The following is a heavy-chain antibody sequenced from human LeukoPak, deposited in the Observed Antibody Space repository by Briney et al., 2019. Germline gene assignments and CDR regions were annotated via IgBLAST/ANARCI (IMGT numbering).Heavy chain of an antibody. J-gene: IGHJ6*02. CDR2: IGIAGDT. CDR1: GFTFSNYD. Sequence: GGSLRLSCKASGFTFSNYDMRWVRQVTGKNLEWVSAIGIAGDTYYAGSVKGRFTISRDNVRNSLYLQMNSLRVEDTAVYYCVRVSHYGMDVWGQGTTVTVSS. V-gene: IGHV3-13*01. CDR3: VRVSHYGMDV.